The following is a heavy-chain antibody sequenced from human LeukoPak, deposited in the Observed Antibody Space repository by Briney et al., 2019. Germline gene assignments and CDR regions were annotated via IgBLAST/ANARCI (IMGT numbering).Heavy chain of an antibody. J-gene: IGHJ4*02. Sequence: PGGSLRLSCETSDFAFSNYAMSWVRQAPGRGLEWVSGINYGDAVTYYADSVKGRFTISRDNSKNTLSLQMNGLRAEDTAVYYCARDSSISSSDYYPLGYWGQGTLVTVSS. CDR2: INYGDAVT. D-gene: IGHD3-22*01. CDR3: ARDSSISSSDYYPLGY. V-gene: IGHV3-23*01. CDR1: DFAFSNYA.